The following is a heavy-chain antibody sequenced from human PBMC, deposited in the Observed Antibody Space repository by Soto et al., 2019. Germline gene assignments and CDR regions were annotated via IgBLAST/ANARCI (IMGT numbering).Heavy chain of an antibody. CDR1: GLTFSSYA. V-gene: IGHV3-23*01. J-gene: IGHJ4*02. CDR2: ISGSGGST. CDR3: AKRGSGSQFDY. D-gene: IGHD1-26*01. Sequence: EVQLLESGGGLVQPGGSLRLSCAASGLTFSSYAMSWVRQAPGKGLEWVSVISGSGGSTYYADSVKGRFTISRDNSKKTLDLQVSSLRAEDTAVYYCAKRGSGSQFDYWGQGTLVTVSS.